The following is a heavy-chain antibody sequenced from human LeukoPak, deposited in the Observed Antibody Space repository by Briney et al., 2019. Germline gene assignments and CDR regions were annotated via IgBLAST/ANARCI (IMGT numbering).Heavy chain of an antibody. CDR3: VRETVAGTFDF. CDR1: GFTFNTFS. J-gene: IGHJ4*02. D-gene: IGHD6-19*01. V-gene: IGHV3-48*04. CDR2: IGSPDNRI. Sequence: GGSLRLSCAASGFTFNTFSMNWIRQAPGKGLEWLSDIGSPDNRISYTDSLKGRFTISRDNPKNSLYLEMNSLRAEDTAVYYCVRETVAGTFDFWGQGTLVTVSS.